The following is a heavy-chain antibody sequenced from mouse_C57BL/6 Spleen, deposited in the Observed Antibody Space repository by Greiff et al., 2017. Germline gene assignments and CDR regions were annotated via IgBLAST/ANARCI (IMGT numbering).Heavy chain of an antibody. CDR3: AATLMVTADY. J-gene: IGHJ2*01. D-gene: IGHD2-2*01. CDR2: IHPSDSDT. V-gene: IGHV1-74*01. CDR1: GSTFTSYW. Sequence: VQLQQPGADLVKPGASVKVSCTASGSTFTSYWMHWVKQRPGQGLEWIGRIHPSDSDTTSNQKFKGKATLTVDKSSSTAYMQLSSLTSEDAAVYYCAATLMVTADYWGQGTTLTVSS.